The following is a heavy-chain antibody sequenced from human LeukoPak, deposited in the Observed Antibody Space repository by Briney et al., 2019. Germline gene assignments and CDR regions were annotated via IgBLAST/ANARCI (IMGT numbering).Heavy chain of an antibody. J-gene: IGHJ4*02. Sequence: GGSLRLSCAASRFTFSRXXXNWVRQAPGKGXEXVXXXSGSGGSTYYADSVKGRFTISRDNSKNTLYLQMNSLRVEDTAVYYCAKNPQYYYDSSGFFEYWGQGTLVTVSS. CDR2: XSGSGGST. CDR1: RFTFSRXX. D-gene: IGHD3-22*01. CDR3: AKNPQYYYDSSGFFEY. V-gene: IGHV3-23*01.